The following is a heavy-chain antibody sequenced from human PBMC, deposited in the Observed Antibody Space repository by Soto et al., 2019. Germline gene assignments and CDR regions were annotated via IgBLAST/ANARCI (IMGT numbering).Heavy chain of an antibody. CDR1: GFTFTSYA. CDR3: AKRRGAGGNFDY. Sequence: GGSLRLSCAASGFTFTSYAMGWVRQAPGKGLECVSVVSRGGSTHYADSVTGRFIVSRDNSKNTVSLQMNSLRADDTAVYYCAKRRGAGGNFDYWGQGALVTVYS. CDR2: VSRGGST. D-gene: IGHD2-15*01. V-gene: IGHV3-23*01. J-gene: IGHJ4*02.